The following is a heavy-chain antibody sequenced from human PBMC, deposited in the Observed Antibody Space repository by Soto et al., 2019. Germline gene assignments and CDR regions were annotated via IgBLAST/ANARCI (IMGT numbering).Heavy chain of an antibody. CDR3: ARAPTRNLYDSSGHGHSMDV. J-gene: IGHJ6*02. V-gene: IGHV3-74*01. CDR2: INTDGTDT. CDR1: GFIFDSDW. Sequence: PGGSLRLSCAASGFIFDSDWLHWVRQPPGKGLEWVSRINTDGTDTNYADSVTGRFTISRDNSKNTMYLQMNSLRAEDTAVYYCARAPTRNLYDSSGHGHSMDVWGQGTTVTVSS. D-gene: IGHD3-22*01.